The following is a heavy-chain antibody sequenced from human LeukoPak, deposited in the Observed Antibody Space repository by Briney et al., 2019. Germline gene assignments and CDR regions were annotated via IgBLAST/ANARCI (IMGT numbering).Heavy chain of an antibody. Sequence: GESLKISCKGSGYSFTSYWIGWVRQMPGKGLEWMGIIYPSDSNTRYSPSFQGQVTISADKSIDTAYLQWSSLKASDTAVYFCARCGYSSGGYYYYMDVWGKGTTVTVSS. CDR2: IYPSDSNT. CDR1: GYSFTSYW. D-gene: IGHD5-18*01. CDR3: ARCGYSSGGYYYYMDV. V-gene: IGHV5-51*01. J-gene: IGHJ6*03.